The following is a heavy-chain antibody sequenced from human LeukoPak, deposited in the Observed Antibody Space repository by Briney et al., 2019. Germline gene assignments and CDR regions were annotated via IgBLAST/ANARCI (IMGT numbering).Heavy chain of an antibody. CDR3: ARWHGLQSLDY. V-gene: IGHV3-23*01. J-gene: IGHJ4*02. CDR1: GFTFSSYA. CDR2: ISGSGDNT. Sequence: PGGSLRLSCAASGFTFSSYAMGWVRQAPGKGLEWVSGISGSGDNTYYADSVKGRFTISRDNSKNTLYLQMNSLRAEDTAVYYCARWHGLQSLDYWGQGTLVTVSS. D-gene: IGHD4-11*01.